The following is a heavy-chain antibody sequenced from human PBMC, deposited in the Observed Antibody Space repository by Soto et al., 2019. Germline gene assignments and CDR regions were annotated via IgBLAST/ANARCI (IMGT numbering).Heavy chain of an antibody. V-gene: IGHV4-30-4*01. D-gene: IGHD3-3*01. CDR2: IYYSRST. CDR1: GGSISSGDYY. Sequence: KASETLSLTCTVSGGSISSGDYYWSWIRQPPGKGLEWIGYIYYSRSTYYNPSLKSRVTISVDTSKNQFSLKLSSVTAADTAVYYCAREGYDFWSGLGRFDPWGQGTLVTVSS. CDR3: AREGYDFWSGLGRFDP. J-gene: IGHJ5*02.